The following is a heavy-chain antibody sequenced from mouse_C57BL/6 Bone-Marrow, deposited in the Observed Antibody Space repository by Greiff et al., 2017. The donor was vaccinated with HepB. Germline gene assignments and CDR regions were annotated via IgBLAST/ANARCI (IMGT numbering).Heavy chain of an antibody. V-gene: IGHV5-17*01. CDR3: ARRAVVATRYFDV. CDR2: ISSGSSTI. J-gene: IGHJ1*03. D-gene: IGHD1-1*01. CDR1: GFTFSDYG. Sequence: DVKLVESGGGLVKPGGSLKLSCAASGFTFSDYGMHWVRQAPEKGLEWVAYISSGSSTIYYADTVKGRFTISRDNAKNTLFLQMTSLRSEDTAMYYCARRAVVATRYFDVWGTGTTVTVSS.